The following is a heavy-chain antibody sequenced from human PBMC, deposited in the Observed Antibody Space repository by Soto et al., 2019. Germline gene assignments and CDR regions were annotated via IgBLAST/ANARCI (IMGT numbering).Heavy chain of an antibody. V-gene: IGHV4-31*03. Sequence: SETLSLTCTVSGGSISSGGYYWSWIRQHPGKGLEWIGYIYYSGSTYYNPSLKSRVTISVDTSKNQFSLKLSSVTAADTAVYYCARTVVAATPYYFDYWGQGTLVTVSS. CDR1: GGSISSGGYY. J-gene: IGHJ4*02. CDR3: ARTVVAATPYYFDY. D-gene: IGHD2-15*01. CDR2: IYYSGST.